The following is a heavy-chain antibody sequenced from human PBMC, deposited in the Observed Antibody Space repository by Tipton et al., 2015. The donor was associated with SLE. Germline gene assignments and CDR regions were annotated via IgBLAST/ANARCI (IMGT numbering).Heavy chain of an antibody. CDR2: IYYSGRT. CDR3: ARHEVVDAFDI. V-gene: IGHV4-59*08. J-gene: IGHJ3*02. CDR1: GGSISSHY. Sequence: TLSLTCTVSGGSISSHYWRWFRQPPGKGLGWIGYIYYSGRTNYNPSLKSRVTITVDTSKNQFSLKLSSMTAADTAVYYCARHEVVDAFDIWGQGTMVTVSS. D-gene: IGHD2-15*01.